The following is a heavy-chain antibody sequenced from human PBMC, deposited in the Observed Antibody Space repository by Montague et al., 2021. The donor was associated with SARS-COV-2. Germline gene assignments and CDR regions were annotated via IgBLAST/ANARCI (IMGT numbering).Heavy chain of an antibody. CDR2: IYYSGST. J-gene: IGHJ6*02. CDR3: AREKRHYCSSTSCYGNYYYYYGMDV. V-gene: IGHV4-31*03. Sequence: TLSLTCTVSGGSISSGGYYWSWIRQHPGKGLEWIGYIYYSGSTYYNPSLKSRVTISVDTSKNQFSLKLSSVTAADTAVYYCAREKRHYCSSTSCYGNYYYYYGMDVWGQGTTVTVSS. D-gene: IGHD2-2*01. CDR1: GGSISSGGYY.